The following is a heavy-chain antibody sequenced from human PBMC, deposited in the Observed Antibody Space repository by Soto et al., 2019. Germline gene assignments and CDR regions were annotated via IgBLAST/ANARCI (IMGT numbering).Heavy chain of an antibody. CDR2: INAGNGNT. V-gene: IGHV1-3*01. CDR1: GYTFTSYA. J-gene: IGHJ6*02. Sequence: GASVKVSCKASGYTFTSYAMHWVRQAPGQRLEWMGWINAGNGNTKYSQKFQGRVTITRDTSASTAYMELNSLRSEDTAVYYCARSDILTGYSGGPNYYYGMDVWGQGTTVTVSS. CDR3: ARSDILTGYSGGPNYYYGMDV. D-gene: IGHD3-9*01.